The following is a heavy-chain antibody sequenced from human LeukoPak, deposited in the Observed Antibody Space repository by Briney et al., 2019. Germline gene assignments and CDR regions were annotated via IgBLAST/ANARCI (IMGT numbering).Heavy chain of an antibody. Sequence: SETLSLTCSVSGGSISSGSYFWSWIRQPAGKGLEWIGRIYTSGSTNYNPSLKSRVTISVDTSRNQFSLKLSSVTAADTAVYYCARDVVVTNFDYWGQGTLVTVPS. V-gene: IGHV4-61*02. J-gene: IGHJ4*02. CDR1: GGSISSGSYF. CDR2: IYTSGST. CDR3: ARDVVVTNFDY. D-gene: IGHD2-15*01.